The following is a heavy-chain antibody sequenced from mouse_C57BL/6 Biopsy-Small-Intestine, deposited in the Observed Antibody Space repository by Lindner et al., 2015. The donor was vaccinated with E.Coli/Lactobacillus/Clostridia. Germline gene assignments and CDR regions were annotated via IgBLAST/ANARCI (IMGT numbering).Heavy chain of an antibody. J-gene: IGHJ1*03. CDR3: ARSPSSYWYFDV. CDR1: GYTFTSYV. D-gene: IGHD1-1*01. Sequence: QLQESGAELARPGASVKLSCKASGYTFTSYVISWVKQRTGQGLEWIGEIYPTSSNTYYNEKFKGKATLTVDTSSSTAYMDLHSLPSEDSAVYFCARSPSSYWYFDVWGTGTTVTVSS. CDR2: IYPTSSNT. V-gene: IGHV1-81*01.